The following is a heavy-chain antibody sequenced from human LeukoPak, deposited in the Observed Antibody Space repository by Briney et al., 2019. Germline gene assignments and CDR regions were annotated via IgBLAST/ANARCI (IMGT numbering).Heavy chain of an antibody. CDR1: GLPFRVYG. Sequence: GRPLRLPCGASGLPFRVYGMHGVRQAPGKALERVAFVLQEGANKLYAVSVERRFNISRDNPKHTVYLNMNSLRTEDTAVYYCARDPIVVVLGARRLYYYCTMDVWGQGTTVTDSS. CDR2: VLQEGANK. V-gene: IGHV3-33*01. D-gene: IGHD2-21*01. CDR3: ARDPIVVVLGARRLYYYCTMDV. J-gene: IGHJ6*02.